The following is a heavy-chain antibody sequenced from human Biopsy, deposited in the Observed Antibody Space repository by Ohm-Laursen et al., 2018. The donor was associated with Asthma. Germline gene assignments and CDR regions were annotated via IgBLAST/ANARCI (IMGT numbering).Heavy chain of an antibody. CDR3: ARARESSSWASAFDI. V-gene: IGHV3-7*01. J-gene: IGHJ3*02. CDR2: IKEDGSEK. CDR1: GFTFRSYW. Sequence: SLRLSCTASGFTFRSYWMSWVRQAPGKGLEWVANIKEDGSEKYYVDSVKGRFTTSRDKAKNSLYLQMNSLRAEETAVYYCARARESSSWASAFDIWGQGTKVTVSS. D-gene: IGHD6-6*01.